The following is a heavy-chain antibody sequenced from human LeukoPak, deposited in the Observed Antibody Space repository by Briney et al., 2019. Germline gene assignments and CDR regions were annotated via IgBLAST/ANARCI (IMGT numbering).Heavy chain of an antibody. CDR1: GGTFSSYA. V-gene: IGHV1-69*13. CDR2: IIPIFGTA. Sequence: ASVKVSCKASGGTFSSYAISWVRQAPGQGLEWMGGIIPIFGTANYAQKFQGRVTITADESTSTAYMELSSLRSEDTAVYYCARGKDILTGNYQDYWGQGTLVTVSS. J-gene: IGHJ4*02. D-gene: IGHD3-9*01. CDR3: ARGKDILTGNYQDY.